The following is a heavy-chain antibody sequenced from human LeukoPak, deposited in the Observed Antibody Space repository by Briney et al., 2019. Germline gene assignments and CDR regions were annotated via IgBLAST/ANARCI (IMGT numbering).Heavy chain of an antibody. CDR1: GFTFSSYS. CDR3: ARDRSLSSSIVVVVAATYYGMDV. CDR2: ISSSSSTI. V-gene: IGHV3-48*02. Sequence: GGSLRLSCAASGFTFSSYSMNWVRQAPGKGLEWVSYISSSSSTIYYADSVKGRFTISRDNAKNLLYLQMDSLRDEDTAVYYCARDRSLSSSIVVVVAATYYGMDVWGQGTTVTVSS. D-gene: IGHD2-15*01. J-gene: IGHJ6*02.